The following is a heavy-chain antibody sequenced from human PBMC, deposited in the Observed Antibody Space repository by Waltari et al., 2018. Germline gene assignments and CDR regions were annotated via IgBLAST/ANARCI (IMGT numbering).Heavy chain of an antibody. CDR1: GFTFSSYS. CDR3: ARPYSSGWYINFDY. J-gene: IGHJ4*02. D-gene: IGHD6-19*01. V-gene: IGHV3-7*01. CDR2: IKQDGRES. Sequence: EVQLVESGGGLVQPGGSLRLSCTASGFTFSSYSMVWVRQAPGKGLGWVATIKQDGRESYYGDSVKGRCTFSRDNAKKSLDLQMNSLRAEDTAVYYCARPYSSGWYINFDYWGQGTLVTVSS.